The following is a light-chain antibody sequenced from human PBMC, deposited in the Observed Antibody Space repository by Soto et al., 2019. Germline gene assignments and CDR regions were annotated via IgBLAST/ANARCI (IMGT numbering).Light chain of an antibody. CDR3: QQTHSTPVT. CDR1: QNIYNY. V-gene: IGKV1-39*01. J-gene: IGKJ5*01. Sequence: TQMTQSPSSLSASVGDRVTVTCRTSQNIYNYLNWYQQKPGKAPKLLIYAASSVQSGVPLRFSGSGSGTDFTLTISSLQPEDFATYYCQQTHSTPVTFGQGTRLEIK. CDR2: AAS.